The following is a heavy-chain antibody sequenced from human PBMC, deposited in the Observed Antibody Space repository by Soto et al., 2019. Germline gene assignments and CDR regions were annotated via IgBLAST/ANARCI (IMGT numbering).Heavy chain of an antibody. D-gene: IGHD3-22*01. CDR3: VKEEDSGGYKGFSFDF. Sequence: GGSLRLSCAASGFTFSLYSMIWVRQAPGKGLEWVASITSSSSYIYYEDSLKGRFTISRDNAKNSLFLQLDSLRAEDTAVYFCVKEEDSGGYKGFSFDFWGQGALVTVSS. CDR1: GFTFSLYS. CDR2: ITSSSSYI. V-gene: IGHV3-21*01. J-gene: IGHJ4*02.